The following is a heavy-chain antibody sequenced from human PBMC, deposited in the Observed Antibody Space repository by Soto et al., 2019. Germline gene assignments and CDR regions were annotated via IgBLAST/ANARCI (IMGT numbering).Heavy chain of an antibody. CDR3: ARGGSSDWQVAFDF. J-gene: IGHJ3*01. V-gene: IGHV4-34*01. CDR1: GGSFSGYF. D-gene: IGHD6-19*01. Sequence: SKTLSLTWIVDGGSFSGYFWNWIRQSPGKGLEWIGKVNHNGRNNYNPSLKSRVTISMDMSKTQFSLKLTSVTAADTAVYYCARGGSSDWQVAFDFWGQGTMVTVSS. CDR2: VNHNGRN.